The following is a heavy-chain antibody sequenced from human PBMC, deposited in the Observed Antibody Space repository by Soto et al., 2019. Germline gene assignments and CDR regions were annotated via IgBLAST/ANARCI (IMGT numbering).Heavy chain of an antibody. D-gene: IGHD6-6*01. Sequence: SDTLSLTCAVYGGSFSGYYWSWIRQPPGKGLEWIGEINHSGSTNYNPSLKSRVTISVDTSKNQFSLKLSSVTAADTAVYYCAREKGRAARPRPFFGFDPWGQGTLVTVSS. V-gene: IGHV4-34*01. CDR1: GGSFSGYY. CDR2: INHSGST. J-gene: IGHJ5*02. CDR3: AREKGRAARPRPFFGFDP.